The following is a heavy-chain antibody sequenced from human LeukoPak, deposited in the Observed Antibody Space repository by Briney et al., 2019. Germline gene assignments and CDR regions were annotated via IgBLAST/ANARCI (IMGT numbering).Heavy chain of an antibody. V-gene: IGHV1-69*05. D-gene: IGHD6-13*01. CDR2: IIPVFGTT. CDR1: GGTFSSYA. J-gene: IGHJ4*02. Sequence: ASVKVSCKASGGTFSSYAISWVRQAPGQGLEWLARIIPVFGTTNYARKFRGRVTVSTDDSTSTAFLELSSLTPEDTAVYYCAREGEGIAAAGTLLVYFDYWGQGTLVTVSS. CDR3: AREGEGIAAAGTLLVYFDY.